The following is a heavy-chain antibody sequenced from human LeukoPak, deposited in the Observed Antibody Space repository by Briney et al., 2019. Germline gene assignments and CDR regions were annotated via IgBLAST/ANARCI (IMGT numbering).Heavy chain of an antibody. CDR3: AKAVHYYDSSGYLYFDY. CDR1: GFTFDDYA. V-gene: IGHV3-9*03. J-gene: IGHJ4*02. Sequence: PGRSLRLSCAASGFTFDDYAMHWVRQAPGKGLEWVSGISWNSGSIAYADSVKGRFTISRDNAKNYLYLQMNSLRAEDMALYYCAKAVHYYDSSGYLYFDYWGQGTLVTVSS. D-gene: IGHD3-22*01. CDR2: ISWNSGSI.